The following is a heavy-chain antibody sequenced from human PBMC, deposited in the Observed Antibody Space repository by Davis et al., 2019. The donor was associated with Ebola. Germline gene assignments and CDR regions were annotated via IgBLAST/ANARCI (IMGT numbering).Heavy chain of an antibody. CDR1: GGSFSGYY. CDR2: INHSGST. CDR3: ARGRRYYYDSSGYYPN. Sequence: GSLRLSCAVYGGSFSGYYWSWIRQPPGKGLEWIGEINHSGSTNYNPSLKSRVTISVDTSKTQFSLKLSSVTAADTAVYYCARGRRYYYDSSGYYPNWGQGTLVTVSS. D-gene: IGHD3-22*01. V-gene: IGHV4-34*01. J-gene: IGHJ4*02.